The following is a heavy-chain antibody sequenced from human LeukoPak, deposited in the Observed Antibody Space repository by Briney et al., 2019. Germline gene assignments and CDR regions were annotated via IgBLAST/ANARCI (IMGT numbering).Heavy chain of an antibody. V-gene: IGHV3-11*05. CDR3: ARDDPPLERRGAFDI. Sequence: GGSLRLSCAASGFTFSDYYMSWIRQAPGKGLEWVSYISSSSSYTNYADSVKGRFTISRDNAKNSLYLQMNSLRAEDTAVYYCARDDPPLERRGAFDIWGQGTMVTVSS. CDR1: GFTFSDYY. J-gene: IGHJ3*02. D-gene: IGHD1-1*01. CDR2: ISSSSSYT.